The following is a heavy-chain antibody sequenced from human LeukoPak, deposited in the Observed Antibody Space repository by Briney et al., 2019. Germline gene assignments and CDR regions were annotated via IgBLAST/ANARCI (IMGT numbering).Heavy chain of an antibody. CDR3: AKDQAYSGYELFDS. J-gene: IGHJ4*02. Sequence: PGGSLRLFCPASGFTFRSYAMTWVRQTPGKGLEWVSTTSDSGGSTYYADSVKGRFTISRDNSKNTLFLQMNSLRAEGTAIYYCAKDQAYSGYELFDSWGQGTLVTVSS. CDR2: TSDSGGST. D-gene: IGHD5-12*01. CDR1: GFTFRSYA. V-gene: IGHV3-23*01.